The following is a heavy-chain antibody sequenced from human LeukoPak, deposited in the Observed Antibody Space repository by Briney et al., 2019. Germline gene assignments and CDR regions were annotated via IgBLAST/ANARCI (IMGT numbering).Heavy chain of an antibody. J-gene: IGHJ3*02. CDR2: IIPIFGTA. CDR3: ARVSPSERTDAFDI. CDR1: GGTFSSYA. D-gene: IGHD2-2*01. Sequence: SVKVSCKASGGTFSSYAISWVRQAPGQGLEWMGGIIPIFGTANYAQKFQGRVTITADESTSTAYMELSSLRSEDTAVYYCARVSPSERTDAFDIWGQGTMVTVSS. V-gene: IGHV1-69*13.